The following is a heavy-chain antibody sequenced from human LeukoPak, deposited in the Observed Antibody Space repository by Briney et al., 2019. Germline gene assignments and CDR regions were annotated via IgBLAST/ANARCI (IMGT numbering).Heavy chain of an antibody. D-gene: IGHD3-9*01. Sequence: PSETLSLTCTVSGGSISSSSYYWGWIRQPPGKGLEWIGSIYYSGSTYYNPSLKSRVTISVDTSKNQFSLKLSSVTAADTAVYYCARHRTYYDILTGYYPTQLDYWGQGTLVTVSS. CDR3: ARHRTYYDILTGYYPTQLDY. CDR2: IYYSGST. V-gene: IGHV4-39*01. CDR1: GGSISSSSYY. J-gene: IGHJ4*02.